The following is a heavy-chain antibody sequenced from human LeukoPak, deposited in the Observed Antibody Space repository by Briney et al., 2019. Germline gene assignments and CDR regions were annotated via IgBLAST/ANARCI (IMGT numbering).Heavy chain of an antibody. V-gene: IGHV3-30*03. Sequence: PGGSLRLSCAASGFTFSSYGMHWVRQAPGKGLEWVAVISYDGSNKYYADSVKGRFTISRDNSKNTLYLQMNSLRAEDTAVYYCASRITMVRGGLRWGQGTLVTVSS. CDR2: ISYDGSNK. D-gene: IGHD3-10*01. CDR3: ASRITMVRGGLR. CDR1: GFTFSSYG. J-gene: IGHJ4*02.